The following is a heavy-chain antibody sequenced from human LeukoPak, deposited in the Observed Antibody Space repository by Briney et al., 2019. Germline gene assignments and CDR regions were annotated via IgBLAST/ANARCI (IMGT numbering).Heavy chain of an antibody. V-gene: IGHV4-39*01. CDR3: ARQWPTAFDY. CDR1: GGSISSSSYY. CDR2: IHDSGST. Sequence: KPSETLSLTCTVSGGSISSSSYYWGWIRQPPGKGLEWIGTIHDSGSTYYNPSLKSRVTISVDTAKTQFSLKLRSVTAADTAVYYCARQWPTAFDYWGQGTLVTVSS. J-gene: IGHJ4*02. D-gene: IGHD1-26*01.